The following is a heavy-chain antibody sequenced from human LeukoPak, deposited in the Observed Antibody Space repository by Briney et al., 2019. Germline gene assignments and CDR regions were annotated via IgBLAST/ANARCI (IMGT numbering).Heavy chain of an antibody. CDR1: GGSISNYY. D-gene: IGHD3-9*01. CDR2: IYYTGTT. V-gene: IGHV4-59*01. J-gene: IGHJ4*02. Sequence: SETLSLTCTVSGGSISNYYWSWIRQPPGKGLDWIGYIYYTGTTNYNPLFESRATISVDTSKNQFSLKLTSVTAADTAVYFCARGEDFERYYLAYWGQGTLVTVSS. CDR3: ARGEDFERYYLAY.